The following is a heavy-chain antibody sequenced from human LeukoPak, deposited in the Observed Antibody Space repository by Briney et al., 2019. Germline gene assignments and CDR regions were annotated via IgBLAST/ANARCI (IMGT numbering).Heavy chain of an antibody. D-gene: IGHD3-16*01. CDR3: ARDQGGVGY. CDR1: GFTFSSYA. J-gene: IGHJ4*02. CDR2: MSGSGGST. Sequence: GGSLRLSCAASGFTFSSYAMSWVRQAPGKGLEWVSGMSGSGGSTYYADSVKGRFTVSRDNSKNTLYLQMNSLRAEDTAVYYCARDQGGVGYWGQGTLVTVSS. V-gene: IGHV3-23*01.